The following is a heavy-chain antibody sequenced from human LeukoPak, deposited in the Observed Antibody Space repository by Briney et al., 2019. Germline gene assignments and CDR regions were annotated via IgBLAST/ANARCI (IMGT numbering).Heavy chain of an antibody. D-gene: IGHD3-22*01. V-gene: IGHV3-23*01. CDR3: AKDPDYYDSSGYFPGY. J-gene: IGHJ4*02. CDR2: ISGSGGST. CDR1: GFTFSSYA. Sequence: GGSLRLSCAASGFTFSSYAMSWVRQAPGKGLGWVSAISGSGGSTYYADSVKGRFTISRDNSKNTLYLQMNSLRAEDTAVYYCAKDPDYYDSSGYFPGYWGQGTLVTVSS.